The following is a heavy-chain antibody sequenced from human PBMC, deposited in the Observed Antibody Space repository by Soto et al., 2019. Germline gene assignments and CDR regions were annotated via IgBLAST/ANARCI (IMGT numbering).Heavy chain of an antibody. Sequence: SETLSLTCTVSGGSISSGGYYWSWIRQHPGKGLEWIGYIYYSGSTYYNPSLKSRVTISVDTSKNQFSLKLSSVTAADTAVYYCASSHRRKTYDYIWGSYRHDAFDIWGQGTMVTVSS. V-gene: IGHV4-31*03. CDR3: ASSHRRKTYDYIWGSYRHDAFDI. CDR2: IYYSGST. D-gene: IGHD3-16*02. CDR1: GGSISSGGYY. J-gene: IGHJ3*02.